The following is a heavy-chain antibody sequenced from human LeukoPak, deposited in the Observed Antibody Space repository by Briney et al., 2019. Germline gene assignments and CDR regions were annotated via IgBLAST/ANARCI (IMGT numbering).Heavy chain of an antibody. D-gene: IGHD1-26*01. Sequence: SETLSLTCTVSGGSISSSSYYWGWIRQPPGKGLEWIGSIYYSGSTYYNPSLKSRVTISVDTSKNQFSLKLSSVTAADTAVYYCARQILPHMDVWGQGTTVTVSS. J-gene: IGHJ6*02. CDR2: IYYSGST. V-gene: IGHV4-39*01. CDR1: GGSISSSSYY. CDR3: ARQILPHMDV.